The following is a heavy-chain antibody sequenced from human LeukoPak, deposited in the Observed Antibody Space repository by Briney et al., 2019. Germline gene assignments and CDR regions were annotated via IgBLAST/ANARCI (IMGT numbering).Heavy chain of an antibody. J-gene: IGHJ6*04. D-gene: IGHD3-9*01. CDR2: ISYDGSNK. CDR3: AKDPERYFDWLSDTRDYGMDV. Sequence: GGSLRISCAASGFTFSSYGMHWVRQAPGKGLEWVAVISYDGSNKYYADSVKGRFTISRDNSKNTLYLQMISLRAEDTAVCYCAKDPERYFDWLSDTRDYGMDVWGKGTTVTVSS. V-gene: IGHV3-30*18. CDR1: GFTFSSYG.